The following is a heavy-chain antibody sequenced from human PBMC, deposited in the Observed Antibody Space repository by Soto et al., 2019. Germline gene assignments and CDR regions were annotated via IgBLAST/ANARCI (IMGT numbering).Heavy chain of an antibody. Sequence: TGGSLRLSCAASGFTFSSYGMHWVRQAPGKGLEWVAVIWYDGSNKYYADSVKGRFTISRDNSKNTLYLQMNSLRAEDTAVYYCARDRGFLVWDQWGQGTLVTVSS. D-gene: IGHD3-16*01. CDR3: ARDRGFLVWDQ. CDR1: GFTFSSYG. V-gene: IGHV3-33*01. J-gene: IGHJ4*02. CDR2: IWYDGSNK.